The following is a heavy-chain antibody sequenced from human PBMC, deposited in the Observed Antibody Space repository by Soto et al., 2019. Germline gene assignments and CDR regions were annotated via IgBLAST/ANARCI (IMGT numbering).Heavy chain of an antibody. J-gene: IGHJ4*02. D-gene: IGHD2-15*01. CDR2: IWYDGSNT. V-gene: IGHV3-33*01. CDR1: VFSFRGYG. CDR3: ARQASVVHPVFDY. Sequence: QVQLVESGVGVVQPGRSLRLSCAASVFSFRGYGMEWVRQAPGQGLAWVAFIWYDGSNTHYADSVKGRFTISRDNSKNTLYLEMNSLRAEDTAIYSCARQASVVHPVFDYWGQGTLVTVSS.